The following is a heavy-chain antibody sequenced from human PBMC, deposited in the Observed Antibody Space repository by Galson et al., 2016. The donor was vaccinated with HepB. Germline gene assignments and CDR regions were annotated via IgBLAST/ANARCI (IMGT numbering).Heavy chain of an antibody. CDR2: IKEDGTVE. Sequence: SLRLSCAASGFTVSRSYISWVRHAPGEGLERVANIKEDGTVENYVDSVKGRFTISRDNAKSSFYLQMNNLRAEDTGVYYCARDMYTTARDYWGQGTLVTVSS. CDR1: GFTVSRSY. V-gene: IGHV3-7*01. CDR3: ARDMYTTARDY. D-gene: IGHD2/OR15-2a*01. J-gene: IGHJ4*02.